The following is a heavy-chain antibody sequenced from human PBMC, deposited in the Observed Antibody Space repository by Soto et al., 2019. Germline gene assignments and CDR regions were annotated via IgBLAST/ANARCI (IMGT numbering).Heavy chain of an antibody. CDR3: AKSRYSDSSGDYYDF. J-gene: IGHJ4*02. Sequence: QSGGSLRLSCAASGFTFSNYAMSWVRQAPGKGLEWVSGIGGRATSAYYADSVKGRFAISRDNAYNTLFLQLNSLRAEDTAVYYCAKSRYSDSSGDYYDFWGQGTLVTVSS. V-gene: IGHV3-23*01. CDR2: IGGRATSA. D-gene: IGHD3-22*01. CDR1: GFTFSNYA.